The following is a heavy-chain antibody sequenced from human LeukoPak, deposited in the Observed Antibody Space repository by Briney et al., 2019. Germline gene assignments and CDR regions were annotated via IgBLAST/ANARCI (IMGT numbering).Heavy chain of an antibody. CDR3: AKGGYSSGWTGWFDP. V-gene: IGHV3-9*01. CDR1: GFTFDDYA. CDR2: ISWNSGSI. Sequence: PGGSLRLSCAASGFTFDDYAMHWVRQAPGKGLEWVSGISWNSGSIGYADSVKGRSTISRDNAKNSLYLQMNSLRAEDTALYYCAKGGYSSGWTGWFDPWGQGTLVTVSS. D-gene: IGHD6-19*01. J-gene: IGHJ5*02.